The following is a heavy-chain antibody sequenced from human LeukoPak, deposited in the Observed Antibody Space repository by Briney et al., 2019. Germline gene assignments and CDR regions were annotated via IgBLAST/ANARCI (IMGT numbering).Heavy chain of an antibody. CDR1: GGSFSGYY. J-gene: IGHJ4*02. CDR3: ARTSHYYDSSGFDFDY. Sequence: PSETLSLTCAVYGGSFSGYYWSWIRQPPGKGLEWIGEMNHSGSTNYNPSLKSRVTISVDTSKNQFSLKLSSVTAADTAVYYCARTSHYYDSSGFDFDYWGQGTLVTVSS. D-gene: IGHD3-22*01. CDR2: MNHSGST. V-gene: IGHV4-34*01.